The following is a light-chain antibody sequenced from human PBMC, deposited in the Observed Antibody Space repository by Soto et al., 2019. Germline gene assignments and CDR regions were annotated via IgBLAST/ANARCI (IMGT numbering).Light chain of an antibody. CDR1: SSYVGGYEY. J-gene: IGLJ2*01. CDR2: EVI. V-gene: IGLV2-8*01. Sequence: QSALTQPPSASGSPGQSVTISCTGSSSYVGGYEYVSWYQQHPGKAPKLIMYEVIKRPSGVPDRCSGSKSGNTASLTVSGLQAEDDADYYCSSYAGSNHLNVLFGGGTKLTVL. CDR3: SSYAGSNHLNVL.